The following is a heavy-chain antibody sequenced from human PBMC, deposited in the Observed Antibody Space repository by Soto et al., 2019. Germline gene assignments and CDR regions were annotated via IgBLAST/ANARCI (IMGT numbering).Heavy chain of an antibody. CDR1: GYSFIDYY. CDR3: ARGRKVVATPARDDWFDP. V-gene: IGHV1-2*04. Sequence: QVQLVQSGAEVRRPGASVRVSCKASGYSFIDYYINWVRQAPGQGLEWMGWINHKDGATKSAQKFQDWVTMTSDTSHATAYLDLRSDDTAVYYCARGRKVVATPARDDWFDPWGQGTLVTVSS. CDR2: INHKDGAT. J-gene: IGHJ5*02. D-gene: IGHD2-21*02.